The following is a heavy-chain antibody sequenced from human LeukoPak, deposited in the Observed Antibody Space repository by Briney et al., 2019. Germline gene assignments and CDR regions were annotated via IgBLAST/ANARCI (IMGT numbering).Heavy chain of an antibody. V-gene: IGHV3-74*03. CDR2: INEHWTDS. Sequence: GGSLRLSCTASGFTFSGHWIHWVRQAPGMGLVWVSRINEHWTDSMYADSVKGRFTISRDNAKNSLYLQMNSLRAEDTAVYYCAELGITMIRGVWGKGTTVTISS. CDR1: GFTFSGHW. D-gene: IGHD3-22*01. J-gene: IGHJ6*04. CDR3: AELGITMIRGV.